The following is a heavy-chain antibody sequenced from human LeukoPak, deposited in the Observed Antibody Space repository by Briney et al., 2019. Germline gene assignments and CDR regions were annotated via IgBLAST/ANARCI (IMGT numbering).Heavy chain of an antibody. V-gene: IGHV3-15*07. CDR1: GFTFSNAW. D-gene: IGHD4-17*01. CDR2: IKSQTDGGTT. Sequence: GGSLRLSCAASGFTFSNAWMNWVRQAPGKGLEWVGRIKSQTDGGTTDYAAPVKGRFTILRDESKNTLYLQMNSLKIEDTAVYYCTTDYGDYVFRSDCWGQGTLVTVSS. J-gene: IGHJ4*02. CDR3: TTDYGDYVFRSDC.